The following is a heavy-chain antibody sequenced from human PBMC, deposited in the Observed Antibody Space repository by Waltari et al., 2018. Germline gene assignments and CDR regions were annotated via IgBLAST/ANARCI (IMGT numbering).Heavy chain of an antibody. Sequence: QLQLQESGPGLVKPSETLSLTCTVSGGSISSSSYYWGWIRQPPGKGLEWIGSIYYSGSTYYNPSLKSRVTISVDTSKNQFSLKLSSVTATDTAVYYCARGDSSGHYSSSSGAFDRWGQGTMVTVSS. V-gene: IGHV4-39*07. CDR2: IYYSGST. J-gene: IGHJ3*02. CDR1: GGSISSSSYY. CDR3: ARGDSSGHYSSSSGAFDR. D-gene: IGHD3-22*01.